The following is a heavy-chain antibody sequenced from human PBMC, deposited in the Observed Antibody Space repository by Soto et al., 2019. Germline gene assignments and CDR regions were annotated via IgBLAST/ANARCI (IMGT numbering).Heavy chain of an antibody. CDR2: IIPIFGTA. CDR1: GGTFSSYA. J-gene: IGHJ6*02. V-gene: IGHV1-69*13. CDR3: ARVRYYGSGSFGYYYYGMDV. Sequence: SVKVSCKASGGTFSSYAISWARKAPGQGLEWMGGIIPIFGTANYAQKFQGRVTITADESTSTAYMELSSLRSEDTAVYYCARVRYYGSGSFGYYYYGMDVWGQGTTVTVSS. D-gene: IGHD3-10*01.